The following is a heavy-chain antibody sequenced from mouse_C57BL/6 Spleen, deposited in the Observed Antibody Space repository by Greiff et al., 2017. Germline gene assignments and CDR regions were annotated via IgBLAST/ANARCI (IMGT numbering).Heavy chain of an antibody. D-gene: IGHD2-3*01. J-gene: IGHJ2*01. CDR1: GSSFTSYW. V-gene: IGHV1-52*01. CDR2: IDPSDSEN. Sequence: QFPLPQSGAELVTPWSSVTMSCTASGSSFTSYWLHWVKQRPIQGLEWIGNIDPSDSENHYNQKFKDKATLTVDKSSSTAYMQLSSLTSEDSAVYYCARRIYDGYSFDDWGQGTTLTVSS. CDR3: ARRIYDGYSFDD.